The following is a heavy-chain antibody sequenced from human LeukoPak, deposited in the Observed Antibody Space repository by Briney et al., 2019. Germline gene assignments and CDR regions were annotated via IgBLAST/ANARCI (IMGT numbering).Heavy chain of an antibody. V-gene: IGHV3-7*01. CDR3: VRYRDGEYDF. Sequence: GGSLRLSCAGSGFIFSTHWMIWVRQAPGKGLEWVANIKQDGSEKYYVDSVKGRFTISRDNTKSSMYLKMNSLRAEDTAVYYCVRYRDGEYDFWGQGTLVTVSS. CDR1: GFIFSTHW. J-gene: IGHJ4*02. CDR2: IKQDGSEK. D-gene: IGHD4-17*01.